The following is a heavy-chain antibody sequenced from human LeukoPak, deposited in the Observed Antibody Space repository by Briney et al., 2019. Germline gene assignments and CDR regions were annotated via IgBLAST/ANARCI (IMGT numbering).Heavy chain of an antibody. CDR3: ARDLGYSSSWYMYYFDY. V-gene: IGHV1-3*01. D-gene: IGHD6-13*01. J-gene: IGHJ4*02. Sequence: GASVKVSCKASGHTFTNHAMHWVRQAPGQGLEWMGWINAGNGNTKYSQKFQGRVTITRDTSASTAYMELSSLRSEDTAVYYCARDLGYSSSWYMYYFDYWGQGTLVTVSS. CDR1: GHTFTNHA. CDR2: INAGNGNT.